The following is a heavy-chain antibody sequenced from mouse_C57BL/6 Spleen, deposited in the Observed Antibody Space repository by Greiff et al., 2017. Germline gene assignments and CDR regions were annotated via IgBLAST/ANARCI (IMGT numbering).Heavy chain of an antibody. CDR2: IDPETGGT. D-gene: IGHD1-1*01. CDR3: TRAGSSNWDFDG. CDR1: GYTFTDYE. J-gene: IGHJ1*03. Sequence: QVHVKQSGAELVRPGASVTLSCKASGYTFTDYEMHWVKQTPVHGLEWIGAIDPETGGTAYNQKFKGKAILTADKSSSTAYMALRSLTSEDSAVYYCTRAGSSNWDFDGWGTGTTVTVSA. V-gene: IGHV1-15*01.